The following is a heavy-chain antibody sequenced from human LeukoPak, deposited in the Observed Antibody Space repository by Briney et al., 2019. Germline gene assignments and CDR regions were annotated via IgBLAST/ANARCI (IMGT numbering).Heavy chain of an antibody. CDR2: IWSDENNK. Sequence: PGGSLRLSCAASGFTFRVYAMHWVRQTPGKGLEWVAVIWSDENNKHYADSVKGRFTISRDNSKNTLYLQMNSLRAEDTAVYYCAKQDIRSSAWYDWGQGTLVTVSS. V-gene: IGHV3-33*06. CDR3: AKQDIRSSAWYD. CDR1: GFTFRVYA. D-gene: IGHD6-19*01. J-gene: IGHJ4*02.